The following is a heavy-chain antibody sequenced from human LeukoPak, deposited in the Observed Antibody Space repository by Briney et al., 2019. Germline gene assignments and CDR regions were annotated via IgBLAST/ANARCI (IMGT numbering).Heavy chain of an antibody. J-gene: IGHJ4*02. CDR2: ISGSPGST. V-gene: IGHV3-23*01. CDR1: GFTFSSYA. CDR3: ARDGIAAADHFDY. Sequence: GGSLRLSCAASGFTFSSYAMSWVRQAPGKGLEWVSAISGSPGSTYYADSVKGRFTISRDNAKNSLYLQMNSLRAEDTAVYYCARDGIAAADHFDYWGQGTLVTVSS. D-gene: IGHD6-13*01.